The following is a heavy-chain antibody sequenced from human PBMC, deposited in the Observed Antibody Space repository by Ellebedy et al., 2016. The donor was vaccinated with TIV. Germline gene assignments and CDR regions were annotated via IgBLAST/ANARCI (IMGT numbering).Heavy chain of an antibody. Sequence: PGGSLRLSCVAAGLNFDDYSMHWVRQTPGKGLEWVSSISWNSDRIAYADSVKGRFTISRDNAKNSLYLQMNSLREDDTALYYCAKDTARYSSYWYYFDYWGQGTPVIVSS. CDR2: ISWNSDRI. J-gene: IGHJ4*02. CDR3: AKDTARYSSYWYYFDY. V-gene: IGHV3-9*01. D-gene: IGHD3-22*01. CDR1: GLNFDDYS.